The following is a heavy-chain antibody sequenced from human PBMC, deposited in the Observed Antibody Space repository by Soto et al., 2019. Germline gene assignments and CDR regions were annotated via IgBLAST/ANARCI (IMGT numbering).Heavy chain of an antibody. J-gene: IGHJ4*02. D-gene: IGHD5-18*01. V-gene: IGHV1-69*13. CDR2: FIAMLGTP. CDR3: ARGAMANFDY. CDR1: GGTFGSQG. Sequence: GASVKVSCKASGGTFGSQGIAWVRQAPGQGLEWMGGFIAMLGTPTYAKKVQGRATISADESLTSSYLELRSVRSEDTGVYFCARGAMANFDYWGQGTVVTVSS.